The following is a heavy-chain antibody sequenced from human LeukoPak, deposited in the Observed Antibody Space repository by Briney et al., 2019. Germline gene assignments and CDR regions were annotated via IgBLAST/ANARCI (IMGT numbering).Heavy chain of an antibody. J-gene: IGHJ4*02. CDR1: GFTFSSYW. CDR2: IKQDGSEK. V-gene: IGHV3-7*03. CDR3: AREQEDDAYYYDSSGHLPDY. D-gene: IGHD3-22*01. Sequence: PGGSLRLSCAASGFTFSSYWMSWVRQAPGKGLEWVANIKQDGSEKYYVDSVKGRFTISRDNAKNPLYLQMNSLRAEDTAVYYCAREQEDDAYYYDSSGHLPDYWGQGTLVTVSS.